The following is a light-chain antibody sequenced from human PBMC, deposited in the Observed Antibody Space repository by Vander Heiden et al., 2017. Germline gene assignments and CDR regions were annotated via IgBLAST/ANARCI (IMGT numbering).Light chain of an antibody. CDR3: RQGTPGPWT. V-gene: IGKV2-30*01. CDR1: QSLVYSDGNTY. CDR2: KVY. Sequence: DVVMTQSPLSLPVPLGQPASISCRSSQSLVYSDGNTYFNWFQQGPGQSPRGLIYKVYNRDSEVPDRWRNSGSGTDVRRKISRVEAEDVGVYEGRQGTPGPWTFGQGTKVEIK. J-gene: IGKJ1*01.